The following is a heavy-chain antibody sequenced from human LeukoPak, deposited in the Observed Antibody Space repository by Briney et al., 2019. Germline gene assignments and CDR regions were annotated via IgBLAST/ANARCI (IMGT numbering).Heavy chain of an antibody. D-gene: IGHD1-26*01. V-gene: IGHV3-7*01. CDR3: ARGSQWELRPDAFDI. CDR1: GFTFSSYW. J-gene: IGHJ3*02. CDR2: IKQDGSEK. Sequence: GGSLRLSCAASGFTFSSYWMSWVRQAPGKGLEWVANIKQDGSEKYYVDSVKGRFTISRDNAKNSLHLQMNSLRAEDTAVYYCARGSQWELRPDAFDIWGQGTMVTVSS.